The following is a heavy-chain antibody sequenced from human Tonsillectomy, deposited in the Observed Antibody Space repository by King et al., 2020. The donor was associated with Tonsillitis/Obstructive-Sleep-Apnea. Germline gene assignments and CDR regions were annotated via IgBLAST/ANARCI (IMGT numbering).Heavy chain of an antibody. CDR3: ARQRSGDFAYWYFDL. D-gene: IGHD1-26*01. V-gene: IGHV4-59*08. J-gene: IGHJ2*01. Sequence: QLQESGPGLVKPSETLSLTCTVSGGSISSYYWSWIRQPPGKGLEWIGYIYYSGSTNYNPSLKSRVTISVDTSKNQFSLKLSSVTAADTAVYYCARQRSGDFAYWYFDLWGRGTLVTVSS. CDR1: GGSISSYY. CDR2: IYYSGST.